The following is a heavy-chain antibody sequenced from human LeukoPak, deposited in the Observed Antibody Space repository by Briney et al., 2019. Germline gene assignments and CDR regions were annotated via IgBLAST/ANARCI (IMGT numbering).Heavy chain of an antibody. CDR2: TYTDGTT. D-gene: IGHD6-13*01. V-gene: IGHV3-53*04. J-gene: IGHJ4*02. CDR3: ARGIPAGGAFDC. Sequence: GSLRLSCVASGFSVSSTYLGWVRQAPGKGLEWVSITYTDGTTNYADSVKGRFTISRHNSKNILYVQMSSLRDEDTAVYYCARGIPAGGAFDCWGQGTLVTVSS. CDR1: GFSVSSTY.